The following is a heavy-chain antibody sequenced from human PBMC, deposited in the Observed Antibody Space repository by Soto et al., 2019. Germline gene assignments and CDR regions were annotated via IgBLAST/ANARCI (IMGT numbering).Heavy chain of an antibody. D-gene: IGHD4-17*01. V-gene: IGHV3-21*01. J-gene: IGHJ6*02. CDR1: VFTFISYS. CDR2: ISSSSSYI. Sequence: GWSLRLSCASSVFTFISYSMNWVRQAPGKGLEWVSSISSSSSYIYYADSVKGRFTISRDNAKNSLYLQMNSLRAEDTAVYYCARDPDSGDPGPYYYGMDVWGQGTTVTVSS. CDR3: ARDPDSGDPGPYYYGMDV.